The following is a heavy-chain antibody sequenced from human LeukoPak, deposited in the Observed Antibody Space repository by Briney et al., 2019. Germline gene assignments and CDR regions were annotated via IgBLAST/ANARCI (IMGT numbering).Heavy chain of an antibody. V-gene: IGHV4-34*01. D-gene: IGHD3-3*01. CDR3: ARGVSRYYDFWSGYSH. CDR2: INHSGST. J-gene: IGHJ4*02. CDR1: GGSFSVYY. Sequence: SETLSLTCAVYGGSFSVYYWSWIRQPPGKGLEWIGEINHSGSTNYNPSLKSRVTISVDTSKNQFSLKLSSVTAADTAVYYCARGVSRYYDFWSGYSHWGQGTLVTVSS.